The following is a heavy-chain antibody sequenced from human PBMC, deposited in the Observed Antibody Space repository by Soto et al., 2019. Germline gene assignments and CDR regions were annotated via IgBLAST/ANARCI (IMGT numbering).Heavy chain of an antibody. CDR3: ARDANYDFWSGYTNVNDAFDI. Sequence: QVQLVQSGAEVKKPGASVKVSCKASGYTFTSYGISWVRQAPGQGLEWMGWINPNSGGTNYAQKFQGRVTMTRDTSISTAYMELSRLRSDDTAVYYCARDANYDFWSGYTNVNDAFDIWGQGTMVTVSS. V-gene: IGHV1-2*02. CDR2: INPNSGGT. D-gene: IGHD3-3*01. CDR1: GYTFTSYG. J-gene: IGHJ3*02.